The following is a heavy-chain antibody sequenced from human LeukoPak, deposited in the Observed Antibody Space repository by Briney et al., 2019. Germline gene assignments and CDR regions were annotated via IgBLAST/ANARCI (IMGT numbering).Heavy chain of an antibody. CDR2: TYYRSKWYN. V-gene: IGHV6-1*01. J-gene: IGHJ3*02. CDR3: ARDWVTGSSWYRGNAFDI. CDR1: GDSVSSNSAA. D-gene: IGHD6-13*01. Sequence: QTLSLTCAISGDSVSSNSAAWNWIRQSPSRGLEWLGRTYYRSKWYNDYAVSVKSRITINPDTSKNQFSLQLNSVTPEDTAVYYCARDWVTGSSWYRGNAFDIWGQGTMVTVSS.